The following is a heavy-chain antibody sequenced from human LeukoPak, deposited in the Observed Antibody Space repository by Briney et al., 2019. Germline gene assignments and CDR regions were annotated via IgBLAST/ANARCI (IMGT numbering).Heavy chain of an antibody. CDR3: ARGRSTGYPYYFEY. D-gene: IGHD5-12*01. V-gene: IGHV1-8*03. CDR2: MNPNSGST. CDR1: GYTFTSYD. J-gene: IGHJ4*02. Sequence: ASVKVSCKASGYTFTSYDINWVRQATGKGRKWLGWMNPNSGSTGYAQKFQGRVTITRNTSISTAYMELSGLRSEDTAVYYCARGRSTGYPYYFEYWGQGTLVTVSS.